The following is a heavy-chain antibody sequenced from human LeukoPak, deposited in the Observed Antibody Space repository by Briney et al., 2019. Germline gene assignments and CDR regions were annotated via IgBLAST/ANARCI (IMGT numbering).Heavy chain of an antibody. CDR1: GFTFDDYG. CDR3: ARSQDGSGSYFYYFYIDV. CDR2: FYRGGST. V-gene: IGHV3-66*01. Sequence: GGSLRLSCAASGFTFDDYGMSWVRQAPGKGLEWVSIFYRGGSTYYADSVKGRFTVSRDNSKNILYLQMNSLRAEDTAVYYCARSQDGSGSYFYYFYIDVWGKGTTV. D-gene: IGHD3-10*01. J-gene: IGHJ6*03.